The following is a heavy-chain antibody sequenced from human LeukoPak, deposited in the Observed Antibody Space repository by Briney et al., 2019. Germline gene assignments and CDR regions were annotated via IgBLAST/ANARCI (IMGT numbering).Heavy chain of an antibody. CDR2: IRSKAYGGTT. D-gene: IGHD3-22*01. CDR1: GFTFGDYA. CDR3: RGDSSGYYSDYGMDV. J-gene: IGHJ6*02. V-gene: IGHV3-49*04. Sequence: GSLRLSCTASGFTFGDYAMSCVRQAPGKGLEWVSFIRSKAYGGTTEYAASVKGRFTISRDDSKSIAYLQMNSLKTEDTAVYYCRGDSSGYYSDYGMDVWGQGTTVTVSS.